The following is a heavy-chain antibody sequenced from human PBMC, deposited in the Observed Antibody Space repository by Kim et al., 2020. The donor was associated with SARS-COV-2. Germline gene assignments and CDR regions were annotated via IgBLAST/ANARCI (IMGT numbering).Heavy chain of an antibody. CDR1: AYTFSTYG. V-gene: IGHV1-18*04. Sequence: ASVKVSCKTFAYTFSTYGITWMRQAPGQGLEFMGWVNPNNGNTEYVQKFEGRVTMTTDIFTRTAYMHLWSLTYDDTAVYYCARGSAWLKIDYWGQGTLVTVSS. CDR2: VNPNNGNT. J-gene: IGHJ4*02. D-gene: IGHD5-12*01. CDR3: ARGSAWLKIDY.